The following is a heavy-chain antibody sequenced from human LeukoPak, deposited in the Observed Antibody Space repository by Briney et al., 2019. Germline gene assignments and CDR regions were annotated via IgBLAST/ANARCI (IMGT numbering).Heavy chain of an antibody. CDR2: INHSGST. D-gene: IGHD6-19*01. V-gene: IGHV4-34*01. CDR1: GGSFSGYY. J-gene: IGHJ4*02. CDR3: ARRSGYSSGEDY. Sequence: PSETLSLTCAVYGGSFSGYYWSWIRQPPGKGLEWIGEINHSGSTNYNPSLKSRVTMSVDTSKNQFSLKLSSVTAADTAVYYCARRSGYSSGEDYWGQGTLVTVSS.